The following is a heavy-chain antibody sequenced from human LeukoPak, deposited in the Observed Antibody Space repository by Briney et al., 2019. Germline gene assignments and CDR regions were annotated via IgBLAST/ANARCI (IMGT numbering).Heavy chain of an antibody. D-gene: IGHD5-24*01. CDR3: VKDDGWVQYAN. CDR1: GFTFSSYA. J-gene: IGHJ4*02. CDR2: ISGSGGST. Sequence: GGSLRLSCAASGFTFSSYAMNWVRQAPGEGLEWVSAISGSGGSTYYADSVKGRFTISRDNSKNTLYLQMNSLSAEDAAVYYCVKDDGWVQYANWGQGTLVTVSS. V-gene: IGHV3-23*01.